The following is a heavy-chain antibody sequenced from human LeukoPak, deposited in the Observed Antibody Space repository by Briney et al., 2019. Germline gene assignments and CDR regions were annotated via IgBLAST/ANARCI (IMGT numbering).Heavy chain of an antibody. CDR1: GFTFSNVW. CDR2: INVDGSEK. J-gene: IGHJ5*02. CDR3: ARGYCSSTSCSPNWFDP. Sequence: GGSLRLSCAVSGFTFSNVWMSWVRQAPGKGLEWVANINVDGSEKYCVDSVKGRFTISRDNAKNSLYLEMNSLRAEDTAVYYCARGYCSSTSCSPNWFDPWGQGTLVTVSS. V-gene: IGHV3-7*04. D-gene: IGHD2-2*01.